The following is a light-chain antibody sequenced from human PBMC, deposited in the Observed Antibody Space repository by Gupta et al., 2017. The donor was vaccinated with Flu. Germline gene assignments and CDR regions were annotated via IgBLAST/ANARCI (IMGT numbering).Light chain of an antibody. V-gene: IGKV1-12*01. Sequence: DIHMTQSPSSVSASVGDRVTITCRASQGIGSWLAWYQQKPGKVPKLLISAASSLQSGVPSRFSGSGSVRXFTLTIXSLQPDDFATYYFQQANSYPRTFGXGTKVEIK. CDR3: QQANSYPRT. J-gene: IGKJ3*01. CDR1: QGIGSW. CDR2: AAS.